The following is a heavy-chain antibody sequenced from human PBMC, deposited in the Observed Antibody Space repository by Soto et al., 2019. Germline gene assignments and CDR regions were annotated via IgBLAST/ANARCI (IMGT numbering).Heavy chain of an antibody. CDR3: AQAMDIYYYGMDV. J-gene: IGHJ6*02. D-gene: IGHD2-2*03. CDR2: ISSSSSYI. CDR1: GFTFSSYS. V-gene: IGHV3-21*01. Sequence: GSLRLSCAASGFTFSSYSMNWVRRAPGKGLEWVSSISSSSSYIYYADSVKGRFTISRDNAKNSLYLQMNSLRAEDTAVYYCAQAMDIYYYGMDVWGQGTTVTVSS.